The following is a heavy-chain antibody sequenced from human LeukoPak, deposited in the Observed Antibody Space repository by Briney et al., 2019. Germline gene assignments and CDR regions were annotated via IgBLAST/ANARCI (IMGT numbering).Heavy chain of an antibody. CDR2: ISSGGSTI. V-gene: IGHV3-11*04. CDR3: ARDGPYYDSSGYFDY. Sequence: GGSLRLSCAASGFTFSDYYMSWIRQAPGKGLEWVSYISSGGSTIFYTDSVKGRFTISRDNSKNTLYLQMNSLRAEDTAVYYCARDGPYYDSSGYFDYWGQGTLVTVSS. D-gene: IGHD3-22*01. J-gene: IGHJ4*02. CDR1: GFTFSDYY.